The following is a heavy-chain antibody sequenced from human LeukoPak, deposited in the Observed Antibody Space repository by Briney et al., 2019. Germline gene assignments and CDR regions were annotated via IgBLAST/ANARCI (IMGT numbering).Heavy chain of an antibody. J-gene: IGHJ1*01. V-gene: IGHV4-39*07. D-gene: IGHD3-22*01. CDR1: GGSISSKTHY. CDR3: ARKWTDPGYYYYFQH. Sequence: PSETLSLTCTVSGGSISSKTHYWGWIRQSPGKGLEWIGSIYYTGSSHHNPSLKSRVTISVDTSKNQFSLKLSSVTAADTAVYYCARKWTDPGYYYYFQHWGQGTLVTVSS. CDR2: IYYTGSS.